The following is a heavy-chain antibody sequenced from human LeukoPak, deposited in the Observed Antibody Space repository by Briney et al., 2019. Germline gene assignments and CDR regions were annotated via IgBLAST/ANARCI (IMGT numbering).Heavy chain of an antibody. Sequence: GGSLRLSCAASGFTVSSNYMSWVRQAPGKGLEWVSVIYSGGSTYYADSVKGRFTISRDNSKNTLYLQMNSLRAEDTAVYYCASTFCGDSPPYWGQGTLVTVSS. CDR1: GFTVSSNY. CDR2: IYSGGST. J-gene: IGHJ4*02. D-gene: IGHD4-17*01. V-gene: IGHV3-66*01. CDR3: ASTFCGDSPPY.